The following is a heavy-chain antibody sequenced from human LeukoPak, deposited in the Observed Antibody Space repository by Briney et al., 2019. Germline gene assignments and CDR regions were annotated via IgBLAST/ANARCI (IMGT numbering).Heavy chain of an antibody. V-gene: IGHV3-7*01. Sequence: QPGGSLRLSCAASGFTFSSYWMSWVRQAPGKGLEWVANIKQDGSEKYYVDSVKGRFTISRDNAKNSLYLQMNSLRAEDTAVYYCARDGDSSGYYWGRTNDYWGQGTLVTVSS. J-gene: IGHJ4*02. CDR1: GFTFSSYW. D-gene: IGHD3-22*01. CDR2: IKQDGSEK. CDR3: ARDGDSSGYYWGRTNDY.